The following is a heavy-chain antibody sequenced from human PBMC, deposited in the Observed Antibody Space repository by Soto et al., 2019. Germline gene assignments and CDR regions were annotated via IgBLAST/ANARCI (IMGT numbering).Heavy chain of an antibody. CDR2: IYYSGRT. J-gene: IGHJ5*02. V-gene: IGHV4-31*03. D-gene: IGHD6-13*01. Sequence: QVQLQESGPGLVKPSQTLSLTCTVSGGSISSGGYYWSWIRQHPGKGLEWIGYIYYSGRTYYNPSLQSRVTISVDTSKNQFSLKLSSVTAADTAVYYCARASIAAAGSLPVGWFDPWGQGTLVTVSS. CDR1: GGSISSGGYY. CDR3: ARASIAAAGSLPVGWFDP.